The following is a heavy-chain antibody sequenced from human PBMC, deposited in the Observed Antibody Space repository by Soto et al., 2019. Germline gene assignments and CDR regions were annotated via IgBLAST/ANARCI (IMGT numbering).Heavy chain of an antibody. J-gene: IGHJ6*02. Sequence: PGGSLRLSCAASGFTFSDYALYWGRQAPGKGLEWASGMSWYSGSIAYADSVKGRLNIARDNAKDSLYLQMNSLSAEDTALYYCAKDIWQQLPPSGMDVWGQGTTVTVSS. D-gene: IGHD6-13*01. V-gene: IGHV3-9*01. CDR1: GFTFSDYA. CDR3: AKDIWQQLPPSGMDV. CDR2: MSWYSGSI.